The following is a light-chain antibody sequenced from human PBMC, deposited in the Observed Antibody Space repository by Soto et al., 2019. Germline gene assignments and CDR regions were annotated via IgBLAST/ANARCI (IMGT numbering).Light chain of an antibody. CDR1: QGISNY. V-gene: IGKV1-27*01. Sequence: DIQMTQSPSSLSASVGDRVTITCRASQGISNYLAWYQQKPGKVPKLLIYAASTLQSGVPSRFSGSGSRTDFTLNISSLQPEDVATYYCQKYNSAVTFGPGTKVDIK. CDR2: AAS. J-gene: IGKJ3*01. CDR3: QKYNSAVT.